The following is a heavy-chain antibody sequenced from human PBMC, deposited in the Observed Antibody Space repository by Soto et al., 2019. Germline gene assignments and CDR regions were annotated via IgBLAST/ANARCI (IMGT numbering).Heavy chain of an antibody. CDR1: GFTFSYYD. V-gene: IGHV3-48*02. J-gene: IGHJ4*02. D-gene: IGHD3-10*01. CDR2: ISISGDTV. Sequence: GGSLRLSCAAYGFTFSYYDMHWVRQAPGKGLEWVSYISISGDTVYYADSVKGRFTISRDNVKNSLSLQMNSLRDEDTAVYFCARDVTRVRGVITKAFDYWGQGTLVTVSS. CDR3: ARDVTRVRGVITKAFDY.